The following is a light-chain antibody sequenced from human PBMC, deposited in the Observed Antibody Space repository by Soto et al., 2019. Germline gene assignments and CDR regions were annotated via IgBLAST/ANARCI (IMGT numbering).Light chain of an antibody. CDR1: QSISSIY. V-gene: IGKV3-20*01. CDR3: HHYGSSPPFT. Sequence: EIVLTQSPGTLSLSPGERATLSCRASQSISSIYLAWYQQKPGQAPRLLMYGASSRATGDPDRFSGSGSATDFTLTITRLQPEDFAVYYCHHYGSSPPFTFGPGTKVEI. J-gene: IGKJ3*01. CDR2: GAS.